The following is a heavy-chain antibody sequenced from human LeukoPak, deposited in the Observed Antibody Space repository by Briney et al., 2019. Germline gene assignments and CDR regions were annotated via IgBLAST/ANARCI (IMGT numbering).Heavy chain of an antibody. CDR1: GFSFSSYA. V-gene: IGHV3-23*01. D-gene: IGHD2-2*01. J-gene: IGHJ5*02. Sequence: GGSLRLSCAASGFSFSSYAMTLVRQAPRKRLEWVSALSASGGTTYYADSVKGRFTTSRDNSKNTLYLQMNSLRAEDTAVYYCAKLPRAYCSSTSCPNWFDTWGQGTLVTVSS. CDR3: AKLPRAYCSSTSCPNWFDT. CDR2: LSASGGTT.